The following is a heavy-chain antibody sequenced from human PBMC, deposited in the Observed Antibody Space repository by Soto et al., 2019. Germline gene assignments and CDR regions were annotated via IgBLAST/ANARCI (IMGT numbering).Heavy chain of an antibody. CDR2: LTDTGGST. Sequence: EGSLRLSCVDSTSNLKNYAMAWVRQAPGKGLEWVSALTDTGGSTYYAASVKGRFTVSRDNSRNTLFLQMDRVRVDDTAVYYCAKIKGAITFLHFDAWGQGTLVTVSS. J-gene: IGHJ4*02. V-gene: IGHV3-23*01. CDR3: AKIKGAITFLHFDA. CDR1: TSNLKNYA. D-gene: IGHD3-3*01.